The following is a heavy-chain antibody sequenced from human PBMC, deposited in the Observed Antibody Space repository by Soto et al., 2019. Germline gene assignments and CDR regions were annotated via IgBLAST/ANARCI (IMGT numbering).Heavy chain of an antibody. J-gene: IGHJ5*02. CDR1: GGTFSSYA. Sequence: SVKVSCKASGGTFSSYAISWVRQAPGQGLEWMGGIIPIFGTANYAQKFQGRVTITADESTSTAYMELSSLRSEDTAVYYCARAIAAAAWFDPWGQGTLVTVSS. D-gene: IGHD6-13*01. CDR2: IIPIFGTA. CDR3: ARAIAAAAWFDP. V-gene: IGHV1-69*13.